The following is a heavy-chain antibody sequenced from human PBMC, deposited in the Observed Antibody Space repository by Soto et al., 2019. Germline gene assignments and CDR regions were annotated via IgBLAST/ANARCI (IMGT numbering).Heavy chain of an antibody. V-gene: IGHV1-69*12. J-gene: IGHJ5*02. D-gene: IGHD3-10*02. CDR1: GGTFNRQA. CDR3: ARVDSSMFEGGERFDP. Sequence: QVVQSGAEVKKPGSSVKVSCKASGGTFNRQAFSWVRQAPGQGLEWMGGLIPIFGTTDYSQKFQGRVTITADEATSTAYRELSSLTSDDTAVYYWARVDSSMFEGGERFDPWGQGTLVTVSS. CDR2: LIPIFGTT.